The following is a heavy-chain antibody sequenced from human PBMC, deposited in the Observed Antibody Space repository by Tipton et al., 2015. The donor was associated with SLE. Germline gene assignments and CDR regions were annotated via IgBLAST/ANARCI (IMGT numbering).Heavy chain of an antibody. V-gene: IGHV3-7*01. Sequence: GSLRLSCAASGFTFSYYWMSWVRQAPGKGLEWVANIKQDGSEIHYVDSGKGRFTISRDNAKNSLYLQMNSLRAEDTAVYYCARDGSGSYYAYWGQGTLVTVSS. CDR2: IKQDGSEI. CDR3: ARDGSGSYYAY. CDR1: GFTFSYYW. J-gene: IGHJ4*02. D-gene: IGHD1-26*01.